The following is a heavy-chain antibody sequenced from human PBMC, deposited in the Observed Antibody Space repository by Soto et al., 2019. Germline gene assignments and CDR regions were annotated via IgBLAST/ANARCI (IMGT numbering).Heavy chain of an antibody. V-gene: IGHV3-30-3*01. CDR2: ISYDGSDK. D-gene: IGHD3-9*01. J-gene: IGHJ4*02. CDR3: AKDHLLRYFDWSFDY. Sequence: GGSLRLSCAASGFTFSSYAMHWVRQAPGKGLEWVALISYDGSDKDYADSVKGRFTISRDNSKNTLYLQMNSLRAEDTAVYYCAKDHLLRYFDWSFDYWGQGTLVTVS. CDR1: GFTFSSYA.